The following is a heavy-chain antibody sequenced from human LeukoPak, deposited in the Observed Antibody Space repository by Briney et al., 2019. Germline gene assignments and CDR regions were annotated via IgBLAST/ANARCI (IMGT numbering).Heavy chain of an antibody. V-gene: IGHV1-2*02. D-gene: IGHD3-22*01. Sequence: ASVKVSCKASGYTFTGYYMHWVRQAPGQGLEWMGWINPNSGGTNYAQKFQGRVTMTRDTSISTAYMELSRLRSDDTAVYYCARSHSSGYYYVDWFDPWGQGTLVTVSS. CDR3: ARSHSSGYYYVDWFDP. J-gene: IGHJ5*02. CDR2: INPNSGGT. CDR1: GYTFTGYY.